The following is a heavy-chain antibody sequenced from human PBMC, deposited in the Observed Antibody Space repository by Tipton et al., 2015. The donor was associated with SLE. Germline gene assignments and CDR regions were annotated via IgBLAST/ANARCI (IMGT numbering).Heavy chain of an antibody. D-gene: IGHD1-26*01. V-gene: IGHV4-34*11. CDR1: GGSFSGYY. CDR2: IYDSGST. Sequence: LRLSCAVYGGSFSGYYWNWIRQTPGTGLEWIGYIYDSGSTNYHSSLESRVTISVDTSRSQFSLTLSSVTAEETAVYYCARGGWGLSFDYWGQGTLVTVSS. CDR3: ARGGWGLSFDY. J-gene: IGHJ4*02.